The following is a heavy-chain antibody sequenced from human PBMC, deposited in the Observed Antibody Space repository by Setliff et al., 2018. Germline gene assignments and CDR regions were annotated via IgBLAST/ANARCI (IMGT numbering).Heavy chain of an antibody. CDR2: IYLGGRP. V-gene: IGHV4-4*02. CDR3: ASLSSMSVTTSY. Sequence: SETLSLTCTVSGDSSDTDIWWSWVRQSPGKGLEWIGEIYLGGRPTYNPSLKSRVTISVDTSKNQFSLKLSSVTAADTAVYYWASLSSMSVTTSYWGQGTLVTVSS. J-gene: IGHJ4*02. CDR1: GDSSDTDIW. D-gene: IGHD4-17*01.